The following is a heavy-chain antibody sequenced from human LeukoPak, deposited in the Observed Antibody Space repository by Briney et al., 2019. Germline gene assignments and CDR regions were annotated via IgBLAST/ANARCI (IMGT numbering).Heavy chain of an antibody. V-gene: IGHV4-39*07. CDR3: ARGGYYGSGNDFRFDP. Sequence: SETLSLTCTVSGGSISSSSYYWGWIRQPPGKGLEWIGSIYYSGSTNYKPSLKSRVTISVDTSKNQFSLKLSSVTAADTAVYYCARGGYYGSGNDFRFDPWGQGTLVTVSS. CDR1: GGSISSSSYY. J-gene: IGHJ5*02. D-gene: IGHD3-10*01. CDR2: IYYSGST.